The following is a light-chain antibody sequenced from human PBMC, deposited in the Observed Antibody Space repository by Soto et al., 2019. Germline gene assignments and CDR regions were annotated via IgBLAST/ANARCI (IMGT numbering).Light chain of an antibody. J-gene: IGLJ2*01. CDR3: CSYAGSYTLGV. CDR2: DVS. V-gene: IGLV2-11*01. CDR1: SSDVGSYNY. Sequence: QSALTQPRSVSGSPGQSVTISCTGTSSDVGSYNYVSWYQQHPGKAPKLMIYDVSKRPSGVPDRFSGSKSGNTASLTISGLQAEDEADYSCCSYAGSYTLGVFGGGTKLTVL.